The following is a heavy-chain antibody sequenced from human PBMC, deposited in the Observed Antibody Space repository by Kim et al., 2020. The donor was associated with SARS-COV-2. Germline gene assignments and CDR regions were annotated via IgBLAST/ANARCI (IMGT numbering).Heavy chain of an antibody. Sequence: VQARFTISRDTSKTTLYLKMNSLRAEDTAVYYCAKALLRGVNFYYYGGDVWGQGTTVTVSS. CDR3: AKALLRGVNFYYYGGDV. J-gene: IGHJ6*02. D-gene: IGHD3-10*01. V-gene: IGHV3-30*02.